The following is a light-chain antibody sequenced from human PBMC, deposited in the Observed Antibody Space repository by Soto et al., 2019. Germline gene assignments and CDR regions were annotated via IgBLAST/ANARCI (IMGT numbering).Light chain of an antibody. J-gene: IGLJ1*01. V-gene: IGLV2-8*01. CDR3: TSYAGSNNFV. CDR2: EVS. CDR1: SSDVGGYNF. Sequence: QSVLTHPPSASGSPGQSVTISCTGTSSDVGGYNFVSWSQQHPGKAPKLMISEVSKRPSGVPDRFSVSKSGNTASLTVSGLQAEDEADDYCTSYAGSNNFVFGTGTKVTVL.